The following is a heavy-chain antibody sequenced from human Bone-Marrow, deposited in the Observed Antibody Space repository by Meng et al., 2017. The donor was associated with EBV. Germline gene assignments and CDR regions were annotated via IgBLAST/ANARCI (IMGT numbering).Heavy chain of an antibody. CDR3: ASESGRGFTPDY. CDR1: GGTFNSDA. D-gene: IGHD3-10*01. V-gene: IGHV1-69*01. CDR2: LIPMSGAP. Sequence: QGRGGRSGAEVKKPGSSVKVSCWTSGGTFNSDAVSWVRQAPGQGLEWMGGLIPMSGAPHYAQKFQGRVTITADESTSTHYMDLSNLRSDDTAMYYCASESGRGFTPDYWGQGTLVPSPQ. J-gene: IGHJ4*02.